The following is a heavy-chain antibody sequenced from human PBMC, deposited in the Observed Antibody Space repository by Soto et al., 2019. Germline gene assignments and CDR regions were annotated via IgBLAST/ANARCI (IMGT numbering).Heavy chain of an antibody. CDR1: GGSISSGGYY. V-gene: IGHV4-31*03. CDR3: ARDIYGSGSYYNPHYYGMDV. D-gene: IGHD3-10*01. CDR2: IYYSGST. Sequence: QVQLQESGPGLVKPSQTLSLTCTVSGGSISSGGYYWSWIRQHPGKGLEWIGYIYYSGSTYYNPSLKSRVTISVDTSKNQFSLKLSSVTAADTAVYYCARDIYGSGSYYNPHYYGMDVWGQGTTVTVSS. J-gene: IGHJ6*02.